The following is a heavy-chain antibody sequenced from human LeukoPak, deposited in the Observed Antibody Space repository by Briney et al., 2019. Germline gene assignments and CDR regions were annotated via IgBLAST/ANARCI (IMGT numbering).Heavy chain of an antibody. CDR3: ARETSQKGAHYMDV. CDR1: GASISSYF. Sequence: RASEALSLTCTVSGASISSYFWSWIRQPPGKGLEWIGYIYYSGSTNYNPSLKSRVTISVDTSKNQFSLKLSSVTAADTAVYYCARETSQKGAHYMDVWGKGTTVTISS. V-gene: IGHV4-59*01. D-gene: IGHD3-16*01. J-gene: IGHJ6*03. CDR2: IYYSGST.